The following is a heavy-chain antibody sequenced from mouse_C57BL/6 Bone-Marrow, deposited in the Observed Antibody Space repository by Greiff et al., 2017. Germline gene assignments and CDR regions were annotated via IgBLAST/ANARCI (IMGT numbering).Heavy chain of an antibody. D-gene: IGHD1-1*01. CDR1: GYTFTSYW. CDR3: ARGDGSSPHWYFDV. CDR2: IDPSDSET. V-gene: IGHV1-52*01. Sequence: QVQLQPPGAELVRPGSSVKLSCKASGYTFTSYWMHWVKQRPIQGLEWIGNIDPSDSETHYNQKFKDKATLTVDKSSSTAYMQLSSLTSEDSAVYYCARGDGSSPHWYFDVWGTGTTVTVAS. J-gene: IGHJ1*03.